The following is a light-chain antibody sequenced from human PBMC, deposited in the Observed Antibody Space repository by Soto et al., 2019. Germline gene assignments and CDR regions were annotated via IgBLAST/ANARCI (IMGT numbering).Light chain of an antibody. V-gene: IGKV3-11*01. J-gene: IGKJ1*01. Sequence: EIVLTQSPGTLSLSPGERATLSCRASQSVRSDVGWYQQKPGQAPRLLIYHTSNRATGIPARFSGSGSGTDFTLTISSLEPEDVAVYYCQQSIDWPLTFGQGTKVEVK. CDR3: QQSIDWPLT. CDR2: HTS. CDR1: QSVRSD.